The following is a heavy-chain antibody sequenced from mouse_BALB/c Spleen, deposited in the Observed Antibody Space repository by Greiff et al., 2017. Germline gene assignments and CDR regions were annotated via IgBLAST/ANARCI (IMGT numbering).Heavy chain of an antibody. V-gene: IGHV1-4*02. J-gene: IGHJ2*01. CDR1: GYTFTSYT. Sequence: VQLQQSAAELARPGASVKMSCKASGYTFTSYTMHWVKQRPGQGLEWIGYINPSSGYTEYNQKFKDKTTLTADKSSSTAYMQLSSLTSEDSAVYYCARASYGSYFDYWGQGTTLTVSS. D-gene: IGHD2-2*01. CDR2: INPSSGYT. CDR3: ARASYGSYFDY.